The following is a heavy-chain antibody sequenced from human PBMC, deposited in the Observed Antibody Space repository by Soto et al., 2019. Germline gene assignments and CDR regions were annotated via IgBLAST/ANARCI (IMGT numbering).Heavy chain of an antibody. V-gene: IGHV3-15*07. CDR1: VFTFSNAW. J-gene: IGHJ6*02. CDR3: TTGTVRVYYYYGMDV. CDR2: IKSKTDGGTT. Sequence: PGGSLRLSCAASVFTFSNAWMNWVRQAPGKGLEWVGRIKSKTDGGTTDYAAPVKGRFTISRDDSKNTLYLQMNSLKTEDTAVYYCTTGTVRVYYYYGMDVWGQGTTVTVSS. D-gene: IGHD4-4*01.